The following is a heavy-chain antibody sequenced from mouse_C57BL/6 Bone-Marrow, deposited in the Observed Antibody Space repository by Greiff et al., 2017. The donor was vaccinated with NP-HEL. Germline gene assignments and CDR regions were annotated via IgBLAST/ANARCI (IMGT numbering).Heavy chain of an antibody. D-gene: IGHD1-1*01. CDR1: GFNFKDDY. CDR2: IDPENGDT. Sequence: EVKVVESGAELVRPGASVKLSCTASGFNFKDDYMHWVKQRPEQGLEWIGWIDPENGDTEYASQFQGKATITADTSSNTANLQLSSLTSEDTAVYYCTRLITTPLDYWGQGTTLTVSS. CDR3: TRLITTPLDY. V-gene: IGHV14-4*01. J-gene: IGHJ2*01.